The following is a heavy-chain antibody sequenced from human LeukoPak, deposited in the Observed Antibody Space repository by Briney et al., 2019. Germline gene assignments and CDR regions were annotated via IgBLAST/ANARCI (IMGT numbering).Heavy chain of an antibody. V-gene: IGHV4-34*01. Sequence: SETLSLTRAVYGGSFSSYYWSWIRQPPGKGLEWIGEINHSGSTNYNPSLKSRVTISVDTSKNQFSLKLSSVTAADTAVYYCARGGDYVGDAFDIWGQGTMVTVSS. J-gene: IGHJ3*02. CDR1: GGSFSSYY. CDR3: ARGGDYVGDAFDI. CDR2: INHSGST. D-gene: IGHD4-17*01.